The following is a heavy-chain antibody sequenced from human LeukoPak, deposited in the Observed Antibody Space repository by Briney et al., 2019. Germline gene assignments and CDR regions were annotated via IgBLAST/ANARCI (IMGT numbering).Heavy chain of an antibody. V-gene: IGHV4-39*01. CDR2: IYYSGSS. CDR1: GGSIISSSYY. Sequence: SETLSLICAVSGGSIISSSYYWGWIRQPPGKGLEWIGNIYYSGSSYYNPSLKSRVTISVDTSKNQFSLKLSSVTAADTAVYYCALYYYDSSGYSNWFDTWSQGLLVTVSS. J-gene: IGHJ5*02. D-gene: IGHD3-22*01. CDR3: ALYYYDSSGYSNWFDT.